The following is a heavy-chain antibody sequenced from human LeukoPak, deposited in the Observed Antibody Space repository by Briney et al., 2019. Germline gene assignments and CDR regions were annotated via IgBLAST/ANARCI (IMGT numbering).Heavy chain of an antibody. CDR1: GYTFTDYH. D-gene: IGHD2-21*02. CDR2: INPKNGGT. J-gene: IGHJ5*02. V-gene: IGHV1-2*02. Sequence: GASVKVSCTASGYTFTDYHIHWVRQAPGQGLEWMGWINPKNGGTRFAQKFQGRVTMTRDTSISTAYMELSSLRSDDTAVYYCATKKTPLYCGGDCYSGLGWFDPWGQGTLITVSS. CDR3: ATKKTPLYCGGDCYSGLGWFDP.